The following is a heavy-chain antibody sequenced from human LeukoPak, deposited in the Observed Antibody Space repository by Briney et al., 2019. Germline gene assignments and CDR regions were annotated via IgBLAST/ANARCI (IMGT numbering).Heavy chain of an antibody. CDR2: IYPGDSDT. Sequence: GESLKISCKGSGYSFTSYWIGWVRQMPGKGLEWMGIIYPGDSDTRYSPSFQGRVTISADKSISTAYLQWSSLKASDTAMYYCARLQPTTVVTRGETHIFDYWGQGTLVTVSS. V-gene: IGHV5-51*01. CDR3: ARLQPTTVVTRGETHIFDY. D-gene: IGHD4-23*01. J-gene: IGHJ4*02. CDR1: GYSFTSYW.